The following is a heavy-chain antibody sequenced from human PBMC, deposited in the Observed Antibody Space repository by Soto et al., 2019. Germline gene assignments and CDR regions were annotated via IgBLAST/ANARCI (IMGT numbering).Heavy chain of an antibody. J-gene: IGHJ5*02. V-gene: IGHV4-34*01. D-gene: IGHD3-10*01. CDR1: AGTFSGYY. CDR3: ARGRVMVRGVFAATWFDP. Sequence: SQTLRVTCAVYAGTFSGYYWSWIRQPPEKGIEWIGEINHSGSTNYNPSRKSRGTISVDTSKSQFSLKLSSVTAADTAVYYCARGRVMVRGVFAATWFDPWGQGSLVTVS. CDR2: INHSGST.